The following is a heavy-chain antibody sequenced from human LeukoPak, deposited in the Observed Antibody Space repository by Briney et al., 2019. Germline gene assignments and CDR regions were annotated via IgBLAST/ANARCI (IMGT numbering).Heavy chain of an antibody. D-gene: IGHD4-11*01. J-gene: IGHJ6*02. CDR3: ARDDSNYEVQYYGMDV. CDR2: IIPIFGTA. CDR1: GGTFSSYA. Sequence: ASVKVSCKASGGTFSSYAISWVRQAPGQGLEWMGGIIPIFGTANYAQKFQGRVTITADESTSTAYMELSSLRSEDTAVYYCARDDSNYEVQYYGMDVWGQGTTVTVSS. V-gene: IGHV1-69*13.